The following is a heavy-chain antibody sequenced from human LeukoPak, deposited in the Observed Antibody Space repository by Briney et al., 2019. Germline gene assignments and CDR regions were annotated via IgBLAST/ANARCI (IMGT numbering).Heavy chain of an antibody. D-gene: IGHD3-10*01. CDR3: AKDSVLLWFGELLGYMDV. J-gene: IGHJ6*03. CDR1: GFTFRTYG. CDR2: IRYDGSNK. V-gene: IGHV3-30*02. Sequence: GGSLRLSCAASGFTFRTYGMHWVRQAPDKGLEWVAFIRYDGSNKYYADSVKGRFTISRDNSKNTLYLQMNSLRAEDTAVYYCAKDSVLLWFGELLGYMDVWGKGTTVTISS.